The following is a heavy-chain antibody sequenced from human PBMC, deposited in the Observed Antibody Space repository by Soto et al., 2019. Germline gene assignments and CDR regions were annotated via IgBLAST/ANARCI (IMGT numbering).Heavy chain of an antibody. Sequence: SETLSLTCTVSGDSITAGGYYWAWIRQHPEKGLEWLGYIHYSGTTDYNPSLKSRLTVSVDTSKNQFSLSLSSVTAADTAIYYCAALTATYWNFSIWGRGTLVTVSS. CDR2: IHYSGTT. CDR1: GDSITAGGYY. J-gene: IGHJ2*01. CDR3: AALTATYWNFSI. V-gene: IGHV4-31*03. D-gene: IGHD2-21*02.